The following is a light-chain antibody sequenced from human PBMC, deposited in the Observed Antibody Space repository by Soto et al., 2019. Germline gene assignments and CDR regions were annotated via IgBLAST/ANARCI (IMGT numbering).Light chain of an antibody. Sequence: DIQITQSPSSLSSSVVERVTITCRASQAISTGLAWYQQKPVKAPKSLIYDASNLQSGVPSRFSGSGSGTDFTLTITGLQPEDFATYYCQQYQTYPPTFGQGTRLEI. CDR3: QQYQTYPPT. J-gene: IGKJ5*01. CDR1: QAISTG. V-gene: IGKV1D-16*01. CDR2: DAS.